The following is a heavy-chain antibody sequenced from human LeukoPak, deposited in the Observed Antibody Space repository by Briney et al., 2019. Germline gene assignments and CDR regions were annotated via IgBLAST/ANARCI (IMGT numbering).Heavy chain of an antibody. CDR2: IYPGDSDT. D-gene: IGHD6-13*01. CDR1: GYSLTSYW. J-gene: IGHJ5*02. CDR3: ARHKGIAAAANWFDP. V-gene: IGHV5-51*01. Sequence: GESLKISCKASGYSLTSYWIGWVRQMPGKGLEWMGIIYPGDSDTRYSPSFQGQVTISADKSISTAYLQWSSLKASDTAMYYCARHKGIAAAANWFDPWGQGTLVTVSS.